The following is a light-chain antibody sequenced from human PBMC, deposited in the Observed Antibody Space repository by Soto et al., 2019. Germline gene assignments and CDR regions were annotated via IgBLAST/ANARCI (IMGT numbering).Light chain of an antibody. CDR3: QQYGSPPDWT. CDR2: GAS. J-gene: IGKJ1*01. Sequence: EIVLTQSPGTLSLSPGERATLSCRASQSVSSSYLAWYQQKPGQAPRLLIYGASSRATGIPDRFSGSGSGTDFTLSICRLEPEDFAVYYCQQYGSPPDWTFGQGTKVEIK. CDR1: QSVSSSY. V-gene: IGKV3-20*01.